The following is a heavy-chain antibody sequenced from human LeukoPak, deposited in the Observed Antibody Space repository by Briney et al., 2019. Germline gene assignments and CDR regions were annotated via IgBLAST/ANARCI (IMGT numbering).Heavy chain of an antibody. CDR3: ARLKGIAVAGTNDY. V-gene: IGHV3-9*01. D-gene: IGHD6-19*01. Sequence: GGSLRLSCAASGFTFDDYAMHWVRQAPGKGLEWVSGISWNSGSIGYADSVKGRFTISRDNAKNSLYLRMNSLRAEDTALYYCARLKGIAVAGTNDYWGQGTLVTVSS. CDR2: ISWNSGSI. J-gene: IGHJ4*02. CDR1: GFTFDDYA.